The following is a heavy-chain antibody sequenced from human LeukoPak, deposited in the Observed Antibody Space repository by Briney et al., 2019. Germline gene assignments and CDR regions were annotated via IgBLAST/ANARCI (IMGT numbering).Heavy chain of an antibody. CDR3: ARAGSSWSDAFDI. J-gene: IGHJ3*02. V-gene: IGHV1-2*06. CDR1: GYTFSGYY. Sequence: ASVKVSCKASGYTFSGYYMHWVRQAPGQGLEWMGRINPNSGGTNYAQKFQGRVTMTRDTSISTAYMELSRLRSDETAVYYCARAGSSWSDAFDIWGQGTMVTVSS. D-gene: IGHD6-13*01. CDR2: INPNSGGT.